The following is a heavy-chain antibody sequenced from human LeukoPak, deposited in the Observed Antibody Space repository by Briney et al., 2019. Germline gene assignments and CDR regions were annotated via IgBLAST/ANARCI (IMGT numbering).Heavy chain of an antibody. D-gene: IGHD2-2*01. J-gene: IGHJ5*02. CDR1: GYTFTGYY. V-gene: IGHV1-46*01. Sequence: ASVKVSCKASGYTFTGYYMHWVRQAPGQELEWVGIINPSGGSTSYAQTFQGRVTMTRDTSTSTVYMELSSLRSDDTAVYYCARETRGGPYCSSTSCPRWFDPWGQGTLVTVSS. CDR2: INPSGGST. CDR3: ARETRGGPYCSSTSCPRWFDP.